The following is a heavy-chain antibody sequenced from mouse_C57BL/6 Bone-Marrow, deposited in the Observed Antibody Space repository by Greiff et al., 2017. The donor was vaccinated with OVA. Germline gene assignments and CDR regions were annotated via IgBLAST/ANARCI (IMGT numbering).Heavy chain of an antibody. V-gene: IGHV2-4*01. CDR2: IWSGGST. Sequence: VQRVESGPGLVQPSQSLSITCTVSGFSLPSYGVHWVRQPPGKGLEWLGVIWSGGSTDYNAAFISRLSISKDNSKSQVFFKMNSLQADDTAIYYCAKNLGRGFAYWGQGTLVTVSA. J-gene: IGHJ3*01. CDR3: AKNLGRGFAY. CDR1: GFSLPSYG. D-gene: IGHD4-1*01.